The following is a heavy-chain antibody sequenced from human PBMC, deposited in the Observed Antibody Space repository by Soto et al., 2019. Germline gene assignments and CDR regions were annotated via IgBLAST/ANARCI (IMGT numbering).Heavy chain of an antibody. Sequence: EVQLVESGGGLVKPGGSLRLSCAASGFTFSSYSMNWVRQAPGKGLACVSSISSSSSYIYYAESVKGRFTISRDNAKNSLYLQMTSLRAGDMAVYYCWKDERGSSSGWDFPTTLFDYWGQGTLVTVSS. CDR3: WKDERGSSSGWDFPTTLFDY. CDR2: ISSSSSYI. CDR1: GFTFSSYS. D-gene: IGHD6-19*01. V-gene: IGHV3-21*01. J-gene: IGHJ4*02.